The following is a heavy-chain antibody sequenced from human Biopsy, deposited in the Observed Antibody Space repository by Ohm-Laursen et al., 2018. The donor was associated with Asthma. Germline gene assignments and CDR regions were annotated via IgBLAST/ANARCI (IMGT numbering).Heavy chain of an antibody. D-gene: IGHD5-12*01. J-gene: IGHJ4*02. V-gene: IGHV4-61*01. CDR2: IFYSGAT. CDR1: GGSVSSDKYY. CDR3: ARGTIVAGIDY. Sequence: SETLSLTCSVSGGSVSSDKYYWSWIRQPPGKGLEWIAYIFYSGATNYNPALKSRVAQSIVTSKSQFSLRLNSLSAADTAVYYCARGTIVAGIDYWGRGTLVTVSS.